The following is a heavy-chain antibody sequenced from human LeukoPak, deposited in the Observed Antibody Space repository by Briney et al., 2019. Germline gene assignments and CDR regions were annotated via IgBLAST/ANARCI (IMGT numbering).Heavy chain of an antibody. CDR1: GGSISSYY. CDR3: AVTDYYGSFGWFDP. D-gene: IGHD3-10*01. CDR2: IYYSGST. Sequence: PLETLSLTCTVSGGSISSYYWSWIRQPPGKGLEGIGYIYYSGSTNYNPSLKSRVTTSVDTSKNQFPLKLSSVTAAVTAVYYCAVTDYYGSFGWFDPWGQGTLVTVSS. V-gene: IGHV4-59*08. J-gene: IGHJ5*02.